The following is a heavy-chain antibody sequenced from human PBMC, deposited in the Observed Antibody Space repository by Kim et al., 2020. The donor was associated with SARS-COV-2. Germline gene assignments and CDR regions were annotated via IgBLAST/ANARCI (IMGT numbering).Heavy chain of an antibody. V-gene: IGHV3-23*01. J-gene: IGHJ3*02. CDR2: ISGSGGST. CDR3: AKDEGAGCSGGSCYSDAFDI. Sequence: GGSLRLSCAASGFTFSSYAMSWVRQAPGKGLEWVSAISGSGGSTYYADSVKGRFTISRDNSKNTLYLQMNSLRAEDTAVYYCAKDEGAGCSGGSCYSDAFDIWGQGTMVTVSS. CDR1: GFTFSSYA. D-gene: IGHD2-15*01.